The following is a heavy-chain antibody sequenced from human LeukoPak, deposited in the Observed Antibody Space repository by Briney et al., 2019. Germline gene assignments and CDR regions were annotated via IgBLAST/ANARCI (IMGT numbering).Heavy chain of an antibody. CDR2: ISSSSSYI. J-gene: IGHJ4*02. D-gene: IGHD4-17*01. CDR1: GFTFSSYS. Sequence: GGSLRLSCAASGFTFSSYSMNWVRQAPGKGLEWVSSISSSSSYIYYADSVKGRFTISRDNAKNSLYLQMNSLRAEDTAVYYCARDRYGDYVYDYWGQGTLVTVSS. V-gene: IGHV3-21*01. CDR3: ARDRYGDYVYDY.